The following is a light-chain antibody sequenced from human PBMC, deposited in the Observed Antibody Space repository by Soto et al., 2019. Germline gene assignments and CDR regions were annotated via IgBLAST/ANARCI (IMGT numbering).Light chain of an antibody. CDR1: QGINTF. CDR2: AAS. J-gene: IGKJ1*01. CDR3: QQYYSFPWT. Sequence: IQLPQSPSSLSASVGDRVTITCRASQGINTFLAWYQQRPGKAPELLIYAASTLQSGVPSRFSGSGSGTDFTLTISCLQSEDFATYYCQQYYSFPWTFGQGTKVDI. V-gene: IGKV1-9*01.